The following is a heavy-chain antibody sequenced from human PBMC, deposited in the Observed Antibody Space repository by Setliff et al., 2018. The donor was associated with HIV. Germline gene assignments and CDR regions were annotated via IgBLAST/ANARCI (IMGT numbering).Heavy chain of an antibody. D-gene: IGHD2-21*01. CDR1: GYTFTSYD. CDR2: INTYNGNT. CDR3: ARGGPARVALLYWFDP. V-gene: IGHV1-18*01. Sequence: GASVKVSCKASGYTFTSYDISWVRQAPGQGLEWMGWINTYNGNTKYGQKFQGSVTMTTDTSTSTVDMELRNLRSDDTAVYFCARGGPARVALLYWFDPWGQGTLVTVSS. J-gene: IGHJ5*02.